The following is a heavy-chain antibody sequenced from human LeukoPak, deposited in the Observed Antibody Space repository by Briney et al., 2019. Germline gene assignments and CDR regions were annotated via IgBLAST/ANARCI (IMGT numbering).Heavy chain of an antibody. CDR2: ISSSSSYI. Sequence: GGSLRLSCAASGFTFSSYGTHWVRQAPGKGLEWVSSISSSSSYIYYADSVKGRFTISRDNAKNSLYLQMNSLRAEDTAVYYCARGERLDSSFDYWGQGTLVTVSS. V-gene: IGHV3-21*01. CDR3: ARGERLDSSFDY. D-gene: IGHD1-26*01. J-gene: IGHJ4*02. CDR1: GFTFSSYG.